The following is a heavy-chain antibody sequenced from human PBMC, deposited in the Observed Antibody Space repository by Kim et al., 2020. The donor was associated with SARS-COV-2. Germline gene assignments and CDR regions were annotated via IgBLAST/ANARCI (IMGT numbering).Heavy chain of an antibody. V-gene: IGHV4-39*01. CDR2: IYYSGST. D-gene: IGHD6-6*01. J-gene: IGHJ5*02. Sequence: SETLSLTCTVSGGSISSSSYYWGWIRQPPGKGLEWIGSIYYSGSTYYNPSLKSRVTISVGTSKNQFSLKLSSVTAADAAVYYCARQARAFPVRVSWFDPWGQGTLVTVSS. CDR1: GGSISSSSYY. CDR3: ARQARAFPVRVSWFDP.